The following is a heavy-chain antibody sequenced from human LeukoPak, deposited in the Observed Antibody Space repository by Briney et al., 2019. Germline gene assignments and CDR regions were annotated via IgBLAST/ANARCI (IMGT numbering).Heavy chain of an antibody. Sequence: PGGSLRLSCAASGFTFSGSAMHWVRQASGKGLEWVGRIRSKANSYATAYAASVKGRFTISRDDSKNTAYLQMNSLKTEDTAVYYCTRQGTSKTTVVTLWGQGTLVTVSS. CDR1: GFTFSGSA. CDR2: IRSKANSYAT. D-gene: IGHD4-23*01. J-gene: IGHJ4*02. V-gene: IGHV3-73*01. CDR3: TRQGTSKTTVVTL.